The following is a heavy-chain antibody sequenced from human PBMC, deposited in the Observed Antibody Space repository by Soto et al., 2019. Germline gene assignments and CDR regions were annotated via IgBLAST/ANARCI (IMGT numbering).Heavy chain of an antibody. Sequence: GGSLRLSCEAFGFTFSTYTMSWVRQAPGKGLEWVSAISGSGGTTYYSDSVKGRFTISRDNSKNTVYLQMNDLRVEDAAEYFCAKDSWAIFGVPAGEYYAMDVWGQGTTVTVSS. V-gene: IGHV3-23*01. CDR3: AKDSWAIFGVPAGEYYAMDV. CDR1: GFTFSTYT. J-gene: IGHJ6*02. CDR2: ISGSGGTT. D-gene: IGHD3-3*01.